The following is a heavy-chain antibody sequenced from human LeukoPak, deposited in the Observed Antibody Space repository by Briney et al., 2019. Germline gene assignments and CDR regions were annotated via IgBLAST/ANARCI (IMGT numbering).Heavy chain of an antibody. J-gene: IGHJ4*02. CDR3: ASKLYYDILTGYYSYFDY. V-gene: IGHV1-18*01. Sequence: ASVNVSCKSSGYTFTSYGISWVRQAPGQGLEWMGWICAYNGNTNYAQKLQGRVTMTTDTSTSTAYMELRSLRSDDTAVYYCASKLYYDILTGYYSYFDYWGQGTLVTVSS. D-gene: IGHD3-9*01. CDR2: ICAYNGNT. CDR1: GYTFTSYG.